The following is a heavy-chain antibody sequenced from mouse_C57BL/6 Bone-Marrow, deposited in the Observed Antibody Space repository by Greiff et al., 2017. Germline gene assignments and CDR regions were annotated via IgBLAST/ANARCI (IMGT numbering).Heavy chain of an antibody. V-gene: IGHV5-17*01. J-gene: IGHJ3*01. D-gene: IGHD1-1*01. CDR2: ISSCSSTI. Sequence: EVKLMESGGGLVKPGGSLKLSCAASGFTFSDYGMHWVRQAPEKGLEWVAYISSCSSTIYYADTVKGRFTISRDNATNTLFLQMSSLTSDDTATYYCERRPYYYVSSWFAYWGQGTLVTVSA. CDR3: ERRPYYYVSSWFAY. CDR1: GFTFSDYG.